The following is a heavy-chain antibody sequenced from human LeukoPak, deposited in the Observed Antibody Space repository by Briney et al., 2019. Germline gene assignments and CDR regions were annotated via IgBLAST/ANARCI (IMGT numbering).Heavy chain of an antibody. CDR3: ARGSDDFWSGYYNPYYYGMDV. D-gene: IGHD3-3*01. J-gene: IGHJ6*02. V-gene: IGHV1-18*01. Sequence: ASVKVSCKASGYTFTSYGISWVRQAPGQGLEWMGWISAYNGNTNYAQKFQGRVTMTRNTSISTAYMELSSLRSEDTAVYYCARGSDDFWSGYYNPYYYGMDVWGQGTTVTVSS. CDR1: GYTFTSYG. CDR2: ISAYNGNT.